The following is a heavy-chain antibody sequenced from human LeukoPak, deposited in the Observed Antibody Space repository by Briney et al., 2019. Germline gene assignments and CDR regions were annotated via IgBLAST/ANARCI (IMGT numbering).Heavy chain of an antibody. V-gene: IGHV3-23*01. CDR2: INGRGAGT. CDR3: AQGDGTYYDFWSGSFVDY. Sequence: GGSLRLSCAATGFTFNRYAMSWVRQAPGKGLEWVSAINGRGAGTHYADSVKGRFTISRDNSNNTLYLQMNSLRADDTAIYYCAQGDGTYYDFWSGSFVDYWGQGTLVTVSS. D-gene: IGHD3-3*01. CDR1: GFTFNRYA. J-gene: IGHJ4*02.